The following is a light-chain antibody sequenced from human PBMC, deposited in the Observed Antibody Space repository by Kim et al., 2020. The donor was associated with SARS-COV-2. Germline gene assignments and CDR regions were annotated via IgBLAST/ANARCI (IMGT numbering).Light chain of an antibody. V-gene: IGLV2-18*02. CDR3: SSYTSSGPYV. J-gene: IGLJ1*01. CDR1: SDNVGTYNV. Sequence: GQTVTISCTGSSDNVGTYNVVCWHQQPPGAAPQVMIYEDSKRPSGVPGRFSGSKSGNAASLTISGLQAEDEADYCGSSYTSSGPYVFGTGTKVTVL. CDR2: EDS.